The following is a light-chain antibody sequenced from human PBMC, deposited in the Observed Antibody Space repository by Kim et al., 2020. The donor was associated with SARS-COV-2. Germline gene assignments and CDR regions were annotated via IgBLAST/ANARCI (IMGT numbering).Light chain of an antibody. CDR1: SLRNFY. J-gene: IGLJ1*01. Sequence: ALGQTVRITWQGDSLRNFYTTWYQQKPGQAPVVVIYGKNNRPSGIPDRFSGSSSGNTASLTITGAQAEDEADYYCNSRYSSGNNYVFGTGTKVTVL. CDR3: NSRYSSGNNYV. CDR2: GKN. V-gene: IGLV3-19*01.